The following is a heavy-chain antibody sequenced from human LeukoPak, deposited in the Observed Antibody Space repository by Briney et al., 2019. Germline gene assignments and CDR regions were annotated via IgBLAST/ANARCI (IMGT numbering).Heavy chain of an antibody. CDR3: ARRARHSPLLEAFDY. J-gene: IGHJ4*02. CDR2: IYYSGST. D-gene: IGHD1-1*01. V-gene: IGHV4-59*01. Sequence: SETLSLTGTVSGGSNSSYYRSWIRQPPGKGLEWIGYIYYSGSTSYNTSLKSRVTISVATSKNQFSLKLSSVTAADTAVYYCARRARHSPLLEAFDYWGQGTLVTVSS. CDR1: GGSNSSYY.